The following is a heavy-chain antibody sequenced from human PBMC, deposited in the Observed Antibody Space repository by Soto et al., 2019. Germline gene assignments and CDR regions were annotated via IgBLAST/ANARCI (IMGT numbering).Heavy chain of an antibody. CDR2: ISSSSRYI. D-gene: IGHD5-18*01. CDR3: ARVRGYSYGYDY. CDR1: GFTFSSYS. J-gene: IGHJ4*02. V-gene: IGHV3-21*01. Sequence: EVQLVESGGGLVKPGGSLRLSCAASGFTFSSYSMNWVRQAPGKGLEWVSSISSSSRYIYYADSVKGRFTISRDNAKNSLYLQMNSLRAEDTAVYYCARVRGYSYGYDYWGQGTLVTVAS.